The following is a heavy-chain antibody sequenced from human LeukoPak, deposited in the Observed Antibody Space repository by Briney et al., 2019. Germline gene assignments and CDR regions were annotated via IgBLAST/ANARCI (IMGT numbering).Heavy chain of an antibody. Sequence: GGSLRLSCAASGFTFSSYGMHWVRQAPGKGLEWVAVISYDGSNKYYADSVKGRFTISRDNSKNTLYLQMNSLRAEDTAVYYCAKDPSSYGDYGGFDYWGQGTLVTVSS. D-gene: IGHD4-17*01. CDR1: GFTFSSYG. J-gene: IGHJ4*02. CDR3: AKDPSSYGDYGGFDY. CDR2: ISYDGSNK. V-gene: IGHV3-30*18.